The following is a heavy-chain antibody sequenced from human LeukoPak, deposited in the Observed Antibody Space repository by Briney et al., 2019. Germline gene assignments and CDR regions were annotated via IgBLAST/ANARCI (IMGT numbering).Heavy chain of an antibody. Sequence: SETLSLTCTVSGGSISSSSYYWGWIRQPPGKGLEWIGSTYYSGSTYYNPSLKSRVTISVDTSKNQFSLKLSSVTAADTAVYCCARQGTSRLQGDLFYYWGQGTLVTVSS. J-gene: IGHJ4*02. CDR2: TYYSGST. CDR1: GGSISSSSYY. D-gene: IGHD5-24*01. V-gene: IGHV4-39*01. CDR3: ARQGTSRLQGDLFYY.